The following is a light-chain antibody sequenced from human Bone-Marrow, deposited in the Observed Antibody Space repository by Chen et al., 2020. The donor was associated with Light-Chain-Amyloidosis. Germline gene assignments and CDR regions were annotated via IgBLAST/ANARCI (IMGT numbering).Light chain of an antibody. J-gene: IGLJ3*02. CDR2: DDS. CDR1: NIGSTS. Sequence: TQPSSVSVAPGQTATIACGGNNIGSTSVHWYQQTPGQAPRLVVYDDSDRPAGIHERLSGSNSGNTATLTISRVEAGDEADYYCQVWDRSSDRPVVGGGTKLTVL. CDR3: QVWDRSSDRPV. V-gene: IGLV3-21*02.